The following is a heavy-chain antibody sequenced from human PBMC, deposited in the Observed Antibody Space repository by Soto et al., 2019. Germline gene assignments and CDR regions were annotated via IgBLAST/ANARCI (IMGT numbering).Heavy chain of an antibody. CDR1: GVTISRSSYY. J-gene: IGHJ4*02. D-gene: IGHD2-2*01. Sequence: SETLSLTCTVSGVTISRSSYYWGWIRQPPGKGLEWIGSIYYSEITYYNPSLNSRVTISVDTTKNQFSQKLSPVTAADTAVYYCARPVTHPSLYCSSTSCYDGGYFDYWGQGTLVTVSS. CDR3: ARPVTHPSLYCSSTSCYDGGYFDY. CDR2: IYYSEIT. V-gene: IGHV4-39*01.